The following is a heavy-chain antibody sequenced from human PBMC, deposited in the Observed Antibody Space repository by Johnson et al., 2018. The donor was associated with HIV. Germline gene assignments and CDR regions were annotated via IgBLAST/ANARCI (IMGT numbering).Heavy chain of an antibody. V-gene: IGHV3-23*04. D-gene: IGHD3-9*01. J-gene: IGHJ3*01. Sequence: MQLVESGGGLVQPGGSLRLSCAASGFTFSSYAMSWVRQAPGPALEWVSAISCSGGSTYYADSVKGRFTISRDNSKNTLYLQMNSLRADDTAVYYCARGFDWHWPTSAFHVWGQGTMVSVSS. CDR3: ARGFDWHWPTSAFHV. CDR1: GFTFSSYA. CDR2: ISCSGGST.